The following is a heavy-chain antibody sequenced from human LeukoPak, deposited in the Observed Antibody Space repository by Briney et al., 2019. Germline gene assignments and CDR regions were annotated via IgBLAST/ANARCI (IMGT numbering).Heavy chain of an antibody. D-gene: IGHD3-22*01. Sequence: SETLSLTCTVSGGSISSGAYYWSWIRQHPGTGLEWIGYIFHSGSTYYNPSLKSRVTISVDTSKNQFSLKLSSVTAADTAVFYCARESSGSSWFDYWGQGTLVTVSS. V-gene: IGHV4-31*03. CDR1: GGSISSGAYY. CDR3: ARESSGSSWFDY. J-gene: IGHJ4*02. CDR2: IFHSGST.